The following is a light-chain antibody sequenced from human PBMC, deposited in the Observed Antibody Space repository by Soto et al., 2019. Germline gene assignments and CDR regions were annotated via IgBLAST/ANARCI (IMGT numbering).Light chain of an antibody. CDR3: QQYGSSRFT. Sequence: EIELTQSPGTLSLSPGERATLSCRASQSVSSSYLAWYQQKPGQAPRLLIYGASSRATGIADRFSGSGSGTEFTLTISRLEHEDFVVYYCQQYGSSRFTFGQGTRLEIK. CDR2: GAS. J-gene: IGKJ5*01. V-gene: IGKV3-20*01. CDR1: QSVSSSY.